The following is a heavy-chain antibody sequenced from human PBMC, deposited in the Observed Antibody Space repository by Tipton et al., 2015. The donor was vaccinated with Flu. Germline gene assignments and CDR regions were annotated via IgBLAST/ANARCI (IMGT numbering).Heavy chain of an antibody. CDR3: ARQGAYCSGGTCSPTGHFHH. CDR2: IYQSGST. V-gene: IGHV4-38-2*01. CDR1: GYSISRGYY. D-gene: IGHD2-15*01. Sequence: TLSLTCDVSGYSISRGYYWGWIRQPPGKGLEWIGGIYQSGSTYYNPSLKSRVTISVDTSKNQFSLKLSSVTAAGTAVYYCARQGAYCSGGTCSPTGHFHHWGQGTLVTVSS. J-gene: IGHJ1*01.